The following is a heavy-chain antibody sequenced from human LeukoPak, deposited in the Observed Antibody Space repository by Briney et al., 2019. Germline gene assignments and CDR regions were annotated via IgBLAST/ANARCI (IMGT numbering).Heavy chain of an antibody. CDR1: GGSFSGYY. CDR3: AKGPGYYDILTGSKYYFDY. Sequence: ETLSLTCTVYGGSFSGYYWSWVRQAPGKGLEWVSAISGSGGSTYYADSVKGRFTISRDNSKNTLYLQMNSLRAEGTAVYYCAKGPGYYDILTGSKYYFDYWGQGTLVTVSS. D-gene: IGHD3-9*01. V-gene: IGHV3-23*01. J-gene: IGHJ4*02. CDR2: ISGSGGST.